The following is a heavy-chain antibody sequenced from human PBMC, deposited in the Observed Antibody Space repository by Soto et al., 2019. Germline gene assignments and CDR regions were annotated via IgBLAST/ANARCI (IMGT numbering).Heavy chain of an antibody. CDR2: IIPIFGTA. CDR1: GGTFSSYA. J-gene: IGHJ6*02. CDR3: ARTRGAMIYAISVYGMDV. V-gene: IGHV1-69*13. Sequence: VKVSCKASGGTFSSYAISWVRQAPGQGLEWMGGIIPIFGTANYAQKFQGRVTITADESTSTVYMELSSLRSEDTAVYYCARTRGAMIYAISVYGMDVWGQGTTVTVSS. D-gene: IGHD2-8*01.